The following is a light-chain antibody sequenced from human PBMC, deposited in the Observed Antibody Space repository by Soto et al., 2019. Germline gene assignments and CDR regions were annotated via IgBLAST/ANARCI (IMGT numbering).Light chain of an antibody. CDR2: DAS. CDR3: QQFNNWPVT. CDR1: HAISSA. V-gene: IGKV1D-13*01. Sequence: ANQLTQSPSSLSASVGDRVTITCRASHAISSALAWYQQKPGKPPKLLIYDASTLQSGVPSRFSGTASGTDSTLTINSLQPEDFATYYCQQFNNWPVTFGPGTKVDIK. J-gene: IGKJ3*01.